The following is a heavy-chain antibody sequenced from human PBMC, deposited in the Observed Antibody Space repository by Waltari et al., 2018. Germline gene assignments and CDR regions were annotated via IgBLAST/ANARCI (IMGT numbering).Heavy chain of an antibody. V-gene: IGHV4-38-2*02. CDR2: IYPRGTT. J-gene: IGHJ4*02. D-gene: IGHD4-17*01. Sequence: QVQLQESGPGLVRPSETLSLTCTVSGYSISSGYYWGWIRQPPGKGLEWIGTIYPRGTTPYGPSLKGRVTMSVDTSRNQFSLKLSSVTAADTAVYYCARVPSNYGDHVLFDYWGQGTLVTVSS. CDR1: GYSISSGYY. CDR3: ARVPSNYGDHVLFDY.